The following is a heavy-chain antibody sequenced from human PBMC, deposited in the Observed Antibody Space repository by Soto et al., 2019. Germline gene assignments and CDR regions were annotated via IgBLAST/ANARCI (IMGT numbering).Heavy chain of an antibody. CDR2: ISTAGDT. V-gene: IGHV3-13*01. D-gene: IGHD3-16*01. J-gene: IGHJ6*02. CDR1: GFGFNGYD. CDR3: ARGGDRFDGMDV. Sequence: EVQLVESGGGLVQPGGSLRLSCAASGFGFNGYDMHWVRQAPGKNLEWVAAISTAGDTYYLGSVKGRVTLSREDDKNSLSLQMTSLRVGDTAVYYCARGGDRFDGMDVWGQGTTVTVSS.